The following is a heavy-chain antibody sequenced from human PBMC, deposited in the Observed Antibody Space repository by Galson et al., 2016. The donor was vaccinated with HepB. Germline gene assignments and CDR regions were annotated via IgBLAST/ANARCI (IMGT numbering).Heavy chain of an antibody. J-gene: IGHJ6*03. CDR1: GFTFGDYA. CDR3: TRAAQPNYYYYYMDV. Sequence: LRLSCATSGFTFGDYAMNWFRQAPGKGLEWVGFIRGEAYGGTIEYAASVRGRFTISRDDSKSIAYLQMNSLKIEDTAVYYCTRAAQPNYYYYYMDVWGKGTTVTVSS. V-gene: IGHV3-49*03. CDR2: IRGEAYGGTI. D-gene: IGHD1-14*01.